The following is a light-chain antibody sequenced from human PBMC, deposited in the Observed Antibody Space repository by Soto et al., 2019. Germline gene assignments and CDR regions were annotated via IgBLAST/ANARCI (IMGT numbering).Light chain of an antibody. Sequence: AIQLTQSPSSLSASLGDRVTITCRASQDISSALAWYRQNPGKAPKLLIYDASTLESGVPSRFSGSGSGTDFTLTISSLQPEDFATFYCQQFNNYPYTFGQGTKVEIK. V-gene: IGKV1D-13*01. CDR2: DAS. CDR3: QQFNNYPYT. CDR1: QDISSA. J-gene: IGKJ2*01.